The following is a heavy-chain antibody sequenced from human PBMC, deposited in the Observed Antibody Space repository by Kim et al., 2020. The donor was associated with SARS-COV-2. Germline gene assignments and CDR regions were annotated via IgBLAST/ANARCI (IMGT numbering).Heavy chain of an antibody. CDR1: GFTFSMSR. J-gene: IGHJ1*01. CDR3: VRGDLRDY. Sequence: GGSLRLSCSASGFTFSMSRLNWVRQAPGKGLEWISFISGNSSLKYYSESVRGRFTISRVNTQSDLYLDMSNLRPEDTAVYYCVRGDLRDYWGQGTRVTV. CDR2: ISGNSSLK. V-gene: IGHV3-21*01. D-gene: IGHD2-21*01.